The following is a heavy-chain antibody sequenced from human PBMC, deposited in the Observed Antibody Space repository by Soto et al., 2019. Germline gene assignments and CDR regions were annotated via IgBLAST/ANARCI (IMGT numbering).Heavy chain of an antibody. CDR2: ISWNSGSI. V-gene: IGHV3-9*01. CDR1: GFTFDDYA. CDR3: AKDPIGDHPFYSSGWLYYFDY. D-gene: IGHD6-19*01. Sequence: EVQLVESGGGLVQPGRSLRLSCAASGFTFDDYAMHWVRQAPGKGLEWVSGISWNSGSIGYADSVKGRFTISRDNAKNSLYLQMNSLRAEDTALYYCAKDPIGDHPFYSSGWLYYFDYWGQGTLVTVSS. J-gene: IGHJ4*02.